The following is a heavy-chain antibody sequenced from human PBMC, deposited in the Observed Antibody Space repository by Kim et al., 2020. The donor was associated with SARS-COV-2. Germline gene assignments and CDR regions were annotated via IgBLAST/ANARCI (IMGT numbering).Heavy chain of an antibody. D-gene: IGHD2-21*01. CDR3: ARGHLKSIVVVIAPRPYYYYMDV. CDR2: MNPNSGNT. Sequence: ASVKVSCKASRYTFTSYDINWVRQATGQGLEWMGWMNPNSGNTGYAQKFQGRVTMTRNTSISTAYMELSSLRSEDTAVYYCARGHLKSIVVVIAPRPYYYYMDVWGKGTTVTFSS. J-gene: IGHJ6*03. CDR1: RYTFTSYD. V-gene: IGHV1-8*01.